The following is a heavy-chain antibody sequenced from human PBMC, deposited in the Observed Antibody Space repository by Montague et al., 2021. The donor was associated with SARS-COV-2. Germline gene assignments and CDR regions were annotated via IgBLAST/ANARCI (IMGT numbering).Heavy chain of an antibody. J-gene: IGHJ5*02. CDR3: ARQGDQLLLEYWFDP. Sequence: SETRSLTCTVSGGSISSSSYYRGWIRQPPGKGLEWIGSIYYSGXTXYXXXXKXRVTISVDTSKNQFSLKLSSVTAADTAVYYCARQGDQLLLEYWFDPWGQGTLVTVSS. CDR1: GGSISSSSYY. D-gene: IGHD2-2*01. CDR2: IYYSGXT. V-gene: IGHV4-39*01.